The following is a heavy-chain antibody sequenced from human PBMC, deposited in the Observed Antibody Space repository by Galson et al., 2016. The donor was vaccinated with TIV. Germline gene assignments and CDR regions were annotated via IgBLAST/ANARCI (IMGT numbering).Heavy chain of an antibody. J-gene: IGHJ6*03. CDR1: GASISYGGYY. CDR2: IYYSGST. Sequence: VSGASISYGGYYWTWIRQSPGKGLEWIGYIYYSGSTNYNPSPKSRVTISRDTSKNRFSLKLTSVTAADTAVYYCARDTSMVVTIDHFAYYMDVWGKGTTVTVSS. D-gene: IGHD2-21*02. CDR3: ARDTSMVVTIDHFAYYMDV. V-gene: IGHV4-61*08.